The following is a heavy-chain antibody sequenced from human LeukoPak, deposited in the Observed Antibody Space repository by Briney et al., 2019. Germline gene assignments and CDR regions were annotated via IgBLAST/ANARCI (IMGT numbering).Heavy chain of an antibody. V-gene: IGHV3-66*02. Sequence: GGSLRLSCAASGFTVSSNYMSWVRQAPGKGLEWVSVIYSGGSTYYADSVKGRFTISRDNSKNTLYLQMNSLRAEDKAVYYCARDALSGSYDYWGQGTLVTVSS. D-gene: IGHD1-26*01. CDR2: IYSGGST. J-gene: IGHJ4*02. CDR1: GFTVSSNY. CDR3: ARDALSGSYDY.